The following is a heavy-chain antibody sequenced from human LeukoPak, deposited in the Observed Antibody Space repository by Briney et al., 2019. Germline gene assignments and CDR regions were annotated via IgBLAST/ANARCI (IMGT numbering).Heavy chain of an antibody. CDR2: IYYSGST. J-gene: IGHJ5*02. D-gene: IGHD1-26*01. Sequence: SETLSLTCTVSGGSISSYYWSWIRQPPGKGLEWLGYIYYSGSTNYNPSLKSRVTISVDTSKNQFSLKLGSVTAADTAVYYCAREGATFDHWGQGTLVTVSS. CDR1: GGSISSYY. CDR3: AREGATFDH. V-gene: IGHV4-59*01.